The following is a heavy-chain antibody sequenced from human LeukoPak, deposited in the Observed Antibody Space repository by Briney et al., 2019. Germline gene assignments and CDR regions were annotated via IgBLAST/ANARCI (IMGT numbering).Heavy chain of an antibody. Sequence: GGSLRLSCAVSGFTFSSYWMHWVRHAPGKGLVWVSRINNDGSTTAYADSVKGRFTISRDNTKNTLYLQMNSLRAEDTAVYYCARALVVPAAIGYYGMDVWGQGTTVTVSS. J-gene: IGHJ6*02. D-gene: IGHD2-2*01. V-gene: IGHV3-74*01. CDR2: INNDGSTT. CDR1: GFTFSSYW. CDR3: ARALVVPAAIGYYGMDV.